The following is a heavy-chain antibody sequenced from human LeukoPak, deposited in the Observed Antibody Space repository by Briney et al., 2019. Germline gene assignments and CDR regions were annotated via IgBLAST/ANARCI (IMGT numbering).Heavy chain of an antibody. Sequence: SGTLSLTCAVSGGSISSTNWWSWVRQPPGKGLEWIGEIYHSGSTKYNPSLKSRVTISVDKSMNQFSLKVNSVTAADTAVYYCARVSCTSTTCYVDYWGQGTLVTVSS. CDR1: GGSISSTNW. CDR3: ARVSCTSTTCYVDY. D-gene: IGHD2-2*01. V-gene: IGHV4-4*02. CDR2: IYHSGST. J-gene: IGHJ4*02.